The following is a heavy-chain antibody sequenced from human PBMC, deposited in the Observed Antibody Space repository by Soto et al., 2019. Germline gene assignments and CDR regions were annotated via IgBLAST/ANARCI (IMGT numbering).Heavy chain of an antibody. CDR3: ESVGRKPVYNY. D-gene: IGHD1-26*01. J-gene: IGHJ4*02. V-gene: IGHV4-34*01. Sequence: SETLSLTCAVYGGSFSGYYWSWIRQPPGKGLEWIGEINHSGSTNYNPSLKSRVTISVDTSKNQFSVNLSSFTAADSHLYSFESVGRKPVYNYWGQGTLVTVSS. CDR1: GGSFSGYY. CDR2: INHSGST.